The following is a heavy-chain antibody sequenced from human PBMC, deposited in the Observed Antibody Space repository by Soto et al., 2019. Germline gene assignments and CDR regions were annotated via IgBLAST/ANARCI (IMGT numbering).Heavy chain of an antibody. CDR3: ARVVYSGYPNLAY. D-gene: IGHD5-12*01. CDR2: IYYSGST. Sequence: SETLSLTCTVSGGSISSGGYYWSWIRQHPGKGLEWIGYIYYSGSTYYNPSLKSRVTISVDTSKNQFSLKLSSVTAADTAVYYCARVVYSGYPNLAYWGQGTLVTVSS. CDR1: GGSISSGGYY. V-gene: IGHV4-31*03. J-gene: IGHJ4*02.